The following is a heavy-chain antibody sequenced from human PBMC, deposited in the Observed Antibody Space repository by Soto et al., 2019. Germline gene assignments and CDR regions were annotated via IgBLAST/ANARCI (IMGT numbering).Heavy chain of an antibody. V-gene: IGHV4-4*07. CDR1: GDSMTKYY. CDR3: ARTVGAAYYFDF. D-gene: IGHD1-26*01. Sequence: QVQLQESGPGLVKPSETLSLTCTVSGDSMTKYYWSWIRQPAGKGLEWIGRVYMSGSTNYNPSLKSRVTTAIDTANNHYTRDWKSVTDADTAVYYWARTVGAAYYFDFWGQGALVTVSS. CDR2: VYMSGST. J-gene: IGHJ4*02.